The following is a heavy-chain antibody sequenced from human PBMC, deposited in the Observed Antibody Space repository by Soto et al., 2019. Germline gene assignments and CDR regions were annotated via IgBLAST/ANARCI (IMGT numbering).Heavy chain of an antibody. CDR3: ARDTGGIQQEHV. CDR1: GGTFSSYT. Sequence: GASLKVSCKSSGGTFSSYTISWVRQAPGQGLEWMGRIIPILGIANYAQKFQGRVTITADKSTSTAYMELSSLRSEDTAVYYCARDTGGIQQEHVWGKGTTVTVSS. D-gene: IGHD5-18*01. J-gene: IGHJ6*03. V-gene: IGHV1-69*04. CDR2: IIPILGIA.